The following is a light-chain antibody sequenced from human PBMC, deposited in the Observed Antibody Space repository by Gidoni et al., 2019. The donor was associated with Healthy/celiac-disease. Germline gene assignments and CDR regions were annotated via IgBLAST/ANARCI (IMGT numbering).Light chain of an antibody. V-gene: IGKV2-28*01. CDR1: QSLLHSNGYNY. J-gene: IGKJ3*01. Sequence: DVVVTQSPLRLPVTPGEPASIPCRASQSLLHSNGYNYLAWYLQKPGQSPQLLIYLGSNRASGVPDRFSGSGSGTDFTLTISSVESEDVGVYYCLQALQTPPFTFGPGTKVDIK. CDR2: LGS. CDR3: LQALQTPPFT.